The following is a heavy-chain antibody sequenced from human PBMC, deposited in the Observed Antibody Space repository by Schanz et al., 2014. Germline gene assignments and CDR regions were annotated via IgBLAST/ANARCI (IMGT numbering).Heavy chain of an antibody. CDR3: ARETTIITGGDLDA. D-gene: IGHD2-21*02. CDR2: ISAFDDKT. Sequence: QVQLVQSGAEVKKPGASVKVSCKASGYIFGSHGMTWVRQAPGQGPEWMGWISAFDDKTDYAQNFQGRLIMTTDTSTTTVYMELRGLRSDDTAVYYCARETTIITGGDLDAWGQGTMVTVSS. V-gene: IGHV1-18*01. J-gene: IGHJ3*01. CDR1: GYIFGSHG.